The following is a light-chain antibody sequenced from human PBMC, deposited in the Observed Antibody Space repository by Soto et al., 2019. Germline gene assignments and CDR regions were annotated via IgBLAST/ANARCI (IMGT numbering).Light chain of an antibody. CDR1: QSVGNN. CDR3: QQSNNWPFT. V-gene: IGKV3D-15*01. Sequence: DIVMTQSPGTLSVSPGERATLSCRASQSVGNNLAWYQQKPGQAPRLLIYGASSRATGIPARFSGSGSGTEFTLTISSLQSEDFAVYYCQQSNNWPFTFGPGTKVDIK. J-gene: IGKJ3*01. CDR2: GAS.